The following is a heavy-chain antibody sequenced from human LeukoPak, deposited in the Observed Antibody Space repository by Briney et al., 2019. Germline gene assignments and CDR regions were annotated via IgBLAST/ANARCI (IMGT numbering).Heavy chain of an antibody. CDR1: GGSISSSSYY. V-gene: IGHV4-39*07. J-gene: IGHJ4*02. CDR2: IYYSGST. D-gene: IGHD3-10*01. CDR3: ARAGYYYATREYYFDY. Sequence: PSETLSLTCTVSGGSISSSSYYWGWIRQPPGKGLEWIGSIYYSGSTYYNPSLKSRVTMSVDTSKKQFSLKLSSVTAADTAVHYCARAGYYYATREYYFDYWGQGTLVTVSS.